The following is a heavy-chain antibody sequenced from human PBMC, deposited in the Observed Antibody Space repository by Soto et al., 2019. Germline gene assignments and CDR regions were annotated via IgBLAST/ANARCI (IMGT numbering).Heavy chain of an antibody. CDR2: VSFDGSNE. J-gene: IGHJ6*02. CDR3: ARLRMTTTNRYHGMDV. V-gene: IGHV3-30-3*01. Sequence: QVQLVESGGGVVQPGGSLRLSCSASGFTFSRYAMHWVRQAPGEGLDWVAVVSFDGSNEYYAESVRGRFTISRDTSKNSLYLQMNSLRPEDTAVYFCARLRMTTTNRYHGMDVWGRGTTVTVSS. D-gene: IGHD4-17*01. CDR1: GFTFSRYA.